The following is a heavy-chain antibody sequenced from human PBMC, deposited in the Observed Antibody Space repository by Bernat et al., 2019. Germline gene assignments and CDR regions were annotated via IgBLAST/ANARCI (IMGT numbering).Heavy chain of an antibody. J-gene: IGHJ6*02. CDR3: ARERNDFGSGYYRLYGMDV. V-gene: IGHV4-39*02. D-gene: IGHD3-3*01. CDR2: IYYSGST. CDR1: GGSISSSSYY. Sequence: QLQLQESGPGLVKPSETLSLTCTVSGGSISSSSYYWGWIRQPPGKGLEWIGSIYYSGSTYYNPSLKSRVTISVDTSKNQFSLKLSSVTAADTAVYYCARERNDFGSGYYRLYGMDVWGQGTTVTVSS.